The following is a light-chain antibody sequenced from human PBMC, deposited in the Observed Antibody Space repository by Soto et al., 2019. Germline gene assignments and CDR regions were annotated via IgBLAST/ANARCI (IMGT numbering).Light chain of an antibody. J-gene: IGKJ4*01. V-gene: IGKV3-15*01. CDR1: QSVSSN. CDR2: GAS. CDR3: QQYNDWPPLT. Sequence: ETLMTQSPATLSVSPGERATLSCRASQSVSSNLAWYQQKPGQAPRLLIYGASTRATGIPARFSGSGSGTEFTLTINSLQSEDFAVYHCQQYNDWPPLTFGGGTKVDIK.